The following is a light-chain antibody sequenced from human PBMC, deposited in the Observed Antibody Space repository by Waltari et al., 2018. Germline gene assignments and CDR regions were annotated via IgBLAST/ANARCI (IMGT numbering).Light chain of an antibody. CDR2: AAS. CDR3: QQYNNWPPGDT. Sequence: EIVMTQSPPTLSVSPGDRATLSCRASQSVSSNLAWYQQKPGQAPRLLIYAASTRATGIPARFSGRGSGTEFTLTISSLQSEDFAVYYCQQYNNWPPGDTFGQGTKLEI. V-gene: IGKV3-15*01. J-gene: IGKJ2*01. CDR1: QSVSSN.